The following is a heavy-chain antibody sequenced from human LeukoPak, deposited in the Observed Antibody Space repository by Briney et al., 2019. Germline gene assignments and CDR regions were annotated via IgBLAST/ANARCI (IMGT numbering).Heavy chain of an antibody. Sequence: GASVKVSCKASGYTFTSYDINWVRQATGQGLEWMGWMNPNSGNTGYAQKFQGRVTITRNTSISTAYMELSSLRSEDTAVYYCARVYSSSWYSDYYYMDVWGKGTTVTVSS. CDR3: ARVYSSSWYSDYYYMDV. D-gene: IGHD6-13*01. CDR1: GYTFTSYD. J-gene: IGHJ6*03. V-gene: IGHV1-8*01. CDR2: MNPNSGNT.